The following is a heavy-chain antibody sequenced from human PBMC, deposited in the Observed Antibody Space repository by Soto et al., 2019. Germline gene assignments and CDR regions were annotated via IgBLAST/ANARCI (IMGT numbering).Heavy chain of an antibody. Sequence: PSETLSLTCIVSGDSMRGYHFYWGWIRQAPGKGLEWIGSAYFSGGNTYYNPSLKSRVSIFVDTSKNEFSLRLTSLTAADTAVYFCAYGSSSAWIDFWGQGTLVTVSS. CDR1: GDSMRGYHFY. V-gene: IGHV4-39*01. CDR3: AYGSSSAWIDF. CDR2: AYFSGGNT. J-gene: IGHJ4*02. D-gene: IGHD6-25*01.